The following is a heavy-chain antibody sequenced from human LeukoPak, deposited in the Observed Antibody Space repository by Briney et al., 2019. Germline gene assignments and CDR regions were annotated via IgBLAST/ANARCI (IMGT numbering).Heavy chain of an antibody. CDR1: GFTVSSNY. J-gene: IGHJ4*02. Sequence: GGSLRLSCAASGFTVSSNYMSWVRQAPGKGLEWVSSISWRNIDIEYADSVKGRFTISRDNDKKSLYLQMNSLRVEDTAVYYCAKVGGGLRFLEWLLSGEFDYWGQGTLVTVSS. D-gene: IGHD3-3*01. CDR3: AKVGGGLRFLEWLLSGEFDY. V-gene: IGHV3-21*01. CDR2: ISWRNIDI.